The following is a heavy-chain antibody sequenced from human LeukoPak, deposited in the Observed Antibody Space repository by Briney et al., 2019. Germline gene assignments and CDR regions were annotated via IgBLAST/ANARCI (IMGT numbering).Heavy chain of an antibody. Sequence: GGSLRLSCAASGFTFDDYAMHWVRQAPGKGLEWVSGISWNSGSIGYADSVKGRFTISRDNAKNSLYLQMNSPRAEDTALNYCAKDGNWGQGTLVTVSS. CDR1: GFTFDDYA. V-gene: IGHV3-9*01. J-gene: IGHJ4*02. CDR2: ISWNSGSI. CDR3: AKDGN.